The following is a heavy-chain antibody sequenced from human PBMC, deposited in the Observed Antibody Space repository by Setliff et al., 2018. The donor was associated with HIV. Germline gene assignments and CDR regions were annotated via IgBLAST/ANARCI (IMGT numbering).Heavy chain of an antibody. CDR2: VYYSGST. CDR1: GSSISSHY. J-gene: IGHJ4*02. V-gene: IGHV4-59*11. D-gene: IGHD5-18*01. CDR3: ARLLDVDTDMVTGYYFDS. Sequence: SSETLSLTCTVSGSSISSHYWSWIRQPPGKGLDWIGYVYYSGSTNYNPSLKSRVTISVDTSKNQFSLKLSSVTAADTAVYYCARLLDVDTDMVTGYYFDSWGQGTLVTVSS.